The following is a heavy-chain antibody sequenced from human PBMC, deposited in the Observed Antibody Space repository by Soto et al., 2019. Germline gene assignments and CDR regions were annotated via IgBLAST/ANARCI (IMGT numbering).Heavy chain of an antibody. J-gene: IGHJ4*02. Sequence: SETLSLTCTVSGGSISSSSYYWGWIRQPPGKGREWIGSIPSSGSTYYNTSLKSRVTISVDTSKNQFSLKLSSVTAAETAVDSCALILTGYHLDYWGKATRATVS. V-gene: IGHV4-39*01. CDR1: GGSISSSSYY. D-gene: IGHD3-9*01. CDR3: ALILTGYHLDY. CDR2: IPSSGST.